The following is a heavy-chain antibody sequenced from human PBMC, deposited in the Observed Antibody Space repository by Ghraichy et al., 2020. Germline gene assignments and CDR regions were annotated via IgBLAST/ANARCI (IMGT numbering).Heavy chain of an antibody. CDR3: ARGNIVVDYYGMDV. D-gene: IGHD2-21*01. V-gene: IGHV4-59*01. CDR2: IYYSGST. J-gene: IGHJ6*02. Sequence: SETLSLTCTVSGGSISSYYWSWIRQPPGKGLEWIGYIYYSGSTNYNPSLKSRVTISVDTSKNQFSLKLSSVTAADTAVYYCARGNIVVDYYGMDVWGQGTTVTVSS. CDR1: GGSISSYY.